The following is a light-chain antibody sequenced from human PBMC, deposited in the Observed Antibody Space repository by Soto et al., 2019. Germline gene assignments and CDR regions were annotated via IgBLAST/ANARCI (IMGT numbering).Light chain of an antibody. V-gene: IGKV3D-15*01. J-gene: IGKJ1*01. CDR1: QSISST. CDR3: QQHNNWPWT. Sequence: EIMMTLSPSPLSVSTGGRATLSCRASQSISSTLAWYQQKPGQAPRLLIYGTSTRAPGFPARFSGSGSGTDFALTISSLQSEDFAVYYCQQHNNWPWTFGQGTKVDIK. CDR2: GTS.